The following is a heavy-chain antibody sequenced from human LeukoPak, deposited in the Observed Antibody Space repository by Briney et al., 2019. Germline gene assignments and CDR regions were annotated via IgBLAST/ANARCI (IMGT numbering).Heavy chain of an antibody. V-gene: IGHV1-8*01. CDR1: GYTFTSYD. CDR2: MDPNSGNT. D-gene: IGHD2-15*01. J-gene: IGHJ5*02. CDR3: ARGYCSGGSCPGDWFDP. Sequence: ASVKVSCKASGYTFTSYDINWVRQATGQGLEWMGWMDPNSGNTNYAQKLQGRVTMTTDTSTSTAYMELRSLRSDDTAVYYCARGYCSGGSCPGDWFDPWGQGTLVTVSS.